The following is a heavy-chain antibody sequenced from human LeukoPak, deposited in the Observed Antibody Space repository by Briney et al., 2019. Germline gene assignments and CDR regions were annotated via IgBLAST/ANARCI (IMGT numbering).Heavy chain of an antibody. CDR3: ARDRAANQDWVEFDP. D-gene: IGHD3/OR15-3a*01. J-gene: IGHJ5*02. CDR2: IRDSGEA. V-gene: IGHV3-66*03. Sequence: GGSLRLSCAVSGFRVSDYMSWVRQAPGKGLEWVGLIRDSGEAFYADFARGRFAISRDESENTLYLQMNSLRVEDTAVYFCARDRAANQDWVEFDPWGQGTPVVVSS. CDR1: GFRVSDY.